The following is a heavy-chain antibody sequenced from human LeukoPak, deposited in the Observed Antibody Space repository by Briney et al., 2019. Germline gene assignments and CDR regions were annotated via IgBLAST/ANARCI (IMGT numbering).Heavy chain of an antibody. J-gene: IGHJ4*02. CDR2: ISSTSGTI. CDR1: GFTFRNYL. Sequence: GGSLRLSCAASGFTFRNYLMNWVRQAPGKGLEWVSFISSTSGTIYYADSVKGRFTISRDNSKNTLYLQMNSLRAEDTAVYYCAKEGPIVGATRNFDYWGQGTLVTVSS. V-gene: IGHV3-23*01. D-gene: IGHD1-26*01. CDR3: AKEGPIVGATRNFDY.